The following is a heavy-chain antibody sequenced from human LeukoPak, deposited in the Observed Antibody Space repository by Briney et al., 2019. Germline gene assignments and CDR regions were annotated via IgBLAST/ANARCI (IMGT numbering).Heavy chain of an antibody. D-gene: IGHD3-10*01. CDR2: INHSGST. CDR3: AKPSNYYGSATDAFDF. Sequence: GSLRLSCAASGFTFSSYAMSWVRQPPGKGLEWIGEINHSGSTNYNPSLKSRVTISVDTSKDHFSLKLNSVTAADTAVYYCAKPSNYYGSATDAFDFWGQGTMVTVSS. V-gene: IGHV4-34*08. J-gene: IGHJ3*01. CDR1: GFTFSSYA.